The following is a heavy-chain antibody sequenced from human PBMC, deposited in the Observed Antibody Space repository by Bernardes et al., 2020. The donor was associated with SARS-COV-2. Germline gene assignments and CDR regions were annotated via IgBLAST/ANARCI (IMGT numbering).Heavy chain of an antibody. CDR2: ISYDGSNK. V-gene: IGHV3-30*18. D-gene: IGHD3-10*01. Sequence: GSSLKVSCAASGFTFSSYGMHWVRQAPGKGLEWVAVISYDGSNKYYADSVKGRFTISRDNSKNTLYLQMNSLRAEDTAVYYCAKGPLHYYGSGSYGSWGDYWGQGTLVTVSS. J-gene: IGHJ4*02. CDR3: AKGPLHYYGSGSYGSWGDY. CDR1: GFTFSSYG.